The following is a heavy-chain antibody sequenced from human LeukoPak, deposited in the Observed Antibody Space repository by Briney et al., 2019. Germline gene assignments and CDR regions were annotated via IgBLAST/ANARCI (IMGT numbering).Heavy chain of an antibody. CDR1: GFTFSSYW. Sequence: PGGSLRLSCAASGFTFSSYWMHWVRQAPGKGLVWVSRISSDGSSTSYADSVKGRFTISRDNTKNTLYLQMNSLRAEDTAVYYCAGDAWMASIPLDSWGQGTLVTVSS. CDR2: ISSDGSST. J-gene: IGHJ4*02. D-gene: IGHD5-24*01. CDR3: AGDAWMASIPLDS. V-gene: IGHV3-74*01.